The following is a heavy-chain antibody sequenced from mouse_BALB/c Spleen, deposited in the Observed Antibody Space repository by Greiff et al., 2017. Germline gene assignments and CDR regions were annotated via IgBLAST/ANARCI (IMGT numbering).Heavy chain of an antibody. V-gene: IGHV5-6-5*01. J-gene: IGHJ2*01. CDR2: ISSGGST. Sequence: EVQLQESGGGLVKPGGSLKLSCAASGFTFSSYAMSWVRQTPEKRLEWVASISSGGSTYYPDSVKGRFTISRDNARNILYLQMSSLRSEDTAMYYCARGLSFDYWGQGTTLTVSS. CDR3: ARGLSFDY. CDR1: GFTFSSYA.